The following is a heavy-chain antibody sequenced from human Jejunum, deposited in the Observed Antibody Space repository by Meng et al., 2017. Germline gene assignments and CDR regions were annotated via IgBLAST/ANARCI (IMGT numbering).Heavy chain of an antibody. CDR1: GGSMSTYY. D-gene: IGHD6-13*01. V-gene: IGHV4-59*01. J-gene: IGHJ4*02. Sequence: GSLRLSCTVSGGSMSTYYWSWIRQPPGKGLEWIGYIYYTGSINYNPSLKSRVTISVDTSKNQFSLKLSSVTAADTAVYYCARGRRGNTWSLDGYWGQGTLVTVSS. CDR2: IYYTGSI. CDR3: ARGRRGNTWSLDGY.